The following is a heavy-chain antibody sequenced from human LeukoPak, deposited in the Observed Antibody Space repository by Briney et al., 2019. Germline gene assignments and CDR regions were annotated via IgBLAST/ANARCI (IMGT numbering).Heavy chain of an antibody. J-gene: IGHJ6*02. V-gene: IGHV4-4*07. CDR2: IYTSGST. D-gene: IGHD5-18*01. Sequence: SETLSLTCTVPGGSISSYYWSWIRQPAGKGLEWIGRIYTSGSTNYNPSLKSRVTMSVDTSKNQFSLKLRSVTAADTAVYYCARMVDTAMDSYYYYYYGMDVWGQGTTVTVSS. CDR3: ARMVDTAMDSYYYYYYGMDV. CDR1: GGSISSYY.